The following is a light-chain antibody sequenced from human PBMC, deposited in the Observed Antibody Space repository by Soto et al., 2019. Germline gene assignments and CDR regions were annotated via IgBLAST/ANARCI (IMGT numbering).Light chain of an antibody. CDR2: DAS. CDR1: QSVSSY. Sequence: IVLTQFPAPLSLSPGERATLSCRCSQSVSSYLAWYQQKPGQAPRLLIYDASNRATGIPARFSGSGSGTDFTLTISSLEPEDFAVYYCQQRSNWPPITFGQGTRLEIK. V-gene: IGKV3-11*01. CDR3: QQRSNWPPIT. J-gene: IGKJ5*01.